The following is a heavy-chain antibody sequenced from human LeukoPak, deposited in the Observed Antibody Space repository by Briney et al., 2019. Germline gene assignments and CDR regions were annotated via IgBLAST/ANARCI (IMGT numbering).Heavy chain of an antibody. CDR3: ARGGYCSSTSCYLTAFDI. J-gene: IGHJ3*02. CDR1: GFTFSSYA. CDR2: ISGSGGST. V-gene: IGHV3-23*01. Sequence: GGSLRLSCAASGFTFSSYAMSWVRQAPGKRLEWVSAISGSGGSTYYADSVKGRFTISRDNSKNTLYLQMNSLRAEDTAVYYCARGGYCSSTSCYLTAFDIWGQGTMVTVSS. D-gene: IGHD2-2*01.